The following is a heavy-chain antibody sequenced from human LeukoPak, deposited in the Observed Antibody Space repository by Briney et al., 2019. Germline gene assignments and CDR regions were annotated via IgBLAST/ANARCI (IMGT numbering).Heavy chain of an antibody. V-gene: IGHV4-59*11. CDR2: ISYIGNT. CDR3: ARDPTTVTKGLDI. CDR1: GGSISSHY. D-gene: IGHD4-17*01. Sequence: SETLSLTCTVSGGSISSHYWSWIRQPPGKGLEWIGYISYIGNTNYNPSLKSRVTISVDTSKNQISLKLSSVTAADAAVYFCARDPTTVTKGLDIWGQGTMVTVSS. J-gene: IGHJ3*02.